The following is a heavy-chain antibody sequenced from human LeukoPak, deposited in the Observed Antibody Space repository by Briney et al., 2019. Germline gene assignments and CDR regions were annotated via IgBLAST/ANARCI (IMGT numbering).Heavy chain of an antibody. CDR2: ISGSGGST. CDR3: AKDGAYYYDRGGYYYYFDY. CDR1: GFTFSTYA. D-gene: IGHD3-22*01. V-gene: IGHV3-23*01. J-gene: IGHJ4*02. Sequence: GGSLRLSCAASGFTFSTYAMSWVRQAPGKGLEWVSGISGSGGSTFYADSAKGRFTISRDNSKNTLYLQMNSLRVEDTAVYYCAKDGAYYYDRGGYYYYFDYWGQGTLVTVSS.